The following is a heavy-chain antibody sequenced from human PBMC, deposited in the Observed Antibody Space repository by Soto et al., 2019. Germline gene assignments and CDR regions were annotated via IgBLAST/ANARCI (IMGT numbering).Heavy chain of an antibody. V-gene: IGHV3-33*01. CDR2: IWYDGSNK. CDR1: GFTFSSYG. CDR3: ARDAGSSWYPIDY. D-gene: IGHD6-13*01. Sequence: QVQLVESGGGVVQPGRSLRLSCAASGFTFSSYGMHWVRQAPGKGLEWVAVIWYDGSNKYYADSVKGRFIISRDNSKNTLYLQMNSRRGEDTAVYYCARDAGSSWYPIDYWGQGTLVTVSS. J-gene: IGHJ4*02.